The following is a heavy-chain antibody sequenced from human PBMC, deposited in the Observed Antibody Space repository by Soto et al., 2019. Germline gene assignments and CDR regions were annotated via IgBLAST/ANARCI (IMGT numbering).Heavy chain of an antibody. CDR2: VHYNVNT. V-gene: IGHV4-59*13. CDR1: SDSISSYY. CDR3: ARELGSSGWPFDL. D-gene: IGHD6-19*01. J-gene: IGHJ4*02. Sequence: SETLSLTCSVSSDSISSYYWTWIRQRPGKGLEWLGFVHYNVNTNYNPSLKSRVTISLDTSKNHFSLRLSSVTAADTAVYYCARELGSSGWPFDLWGEGIMVTVSA.